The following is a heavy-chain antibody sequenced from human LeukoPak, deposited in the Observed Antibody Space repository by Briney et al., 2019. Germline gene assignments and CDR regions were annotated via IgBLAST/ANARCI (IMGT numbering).Heavy chain of an antibody. V-gene: IGHV4-59*08. CDR1: GGSISSYF. CDR2: IYYSGST. Sequence: KPSETLSLTCTVSGGSISSYFWSWIRQPPGKGLEGIGYIYYSGSTKYNPSLHSRATISVDTSKNQFSLKLSSVTAADTAVYYCARHENTGDAHIYGFDYWGQGTLVTVSS. J-gene: IGHJ4*02. CDR3: ARHENTGDAHIYGFDY. D-gene: IGHD7-27*01.